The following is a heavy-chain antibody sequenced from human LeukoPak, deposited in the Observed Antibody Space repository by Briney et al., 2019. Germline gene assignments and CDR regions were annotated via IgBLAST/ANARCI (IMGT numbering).Heavy chain of an antibody. Sequence: SQTLSLTCTVSGGSISSGSYYWSWIRQPAGKGLEWIGRIYTSGSTNYNPSLKSRVTISVDTSKNQFSLKLSSVTAADTAVYYCARERVIRGVITYYYYYYMDVWGKGTTVTISS. V-gene: IGHV4-61*02. CDR2: IYTSGST. CDR3: ARERVIRGVITYYYYYYMDV. D-gene: IGHD3-10*01. J-gene: IGHJ6*03. CDR1: GGSISSGSYY.